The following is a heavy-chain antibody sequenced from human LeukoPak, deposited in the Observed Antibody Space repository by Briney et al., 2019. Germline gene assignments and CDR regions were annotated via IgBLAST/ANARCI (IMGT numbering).Heavy chain of an antibody. CDR1: GYTFTGYY. D-gene: IGHD6-13*01. Sequence: GASVKVSCKASGYTFTGYYMHWVRQAPGQGLEWMGWINPNSGGTNYAQKFQGRVTMTRDTSISTAYMELSRLRSDDTAVYYCASLFGQQKYSSSWYAYFDYWGQGTLVTVSS. J-gene: IGHJ4*02. CDR3: ASLFGQQKYSSSWYAYFDY. V-gene: IGHV1-2*02. CDR2: INPNSGGT.